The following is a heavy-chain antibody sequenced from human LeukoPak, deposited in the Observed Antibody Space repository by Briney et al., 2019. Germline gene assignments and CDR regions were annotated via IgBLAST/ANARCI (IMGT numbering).Heavy chain of an antibody. CDR3: ARETWSGSYGRFFDY. J-gene: IGHJ4*02. Sequence: GGSLRLSCAASGFTFSSYEMNWVRQAPGKGLEWVSYISSSGSNIYYADSVKGRFTISRDNAKNSLYLQMNSLRAEDTAVYYCARETWSGSYGRFFDYWGQGTLVTVSS. CDR2: ISSSGSNI. V-gene: IGHV3-48*03. D-gene: IGHD3-16*01. CDR1: GFTFSSYE.